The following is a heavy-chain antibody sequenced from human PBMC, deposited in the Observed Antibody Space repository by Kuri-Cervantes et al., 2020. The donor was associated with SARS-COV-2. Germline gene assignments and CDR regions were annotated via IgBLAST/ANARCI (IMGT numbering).Heavy chain of an antibody. V-gene: IGHV4-34*01. Sequence: ESLKISCAVYGGSFSGYYWSWIRQPPGKGLEWIGEINHSGSTNYNPSLKSRVTISVGTSKNQFSLKLSSVTAADTAVYYCARPGGFLDVWGKGTTVTVSS. CDR1: GGSFSGYY. J-gene: IGHJ6*04. D-gene: IGHD4-23*01. CDR2: INHSGST. CDR3: ARPGGFLDV.